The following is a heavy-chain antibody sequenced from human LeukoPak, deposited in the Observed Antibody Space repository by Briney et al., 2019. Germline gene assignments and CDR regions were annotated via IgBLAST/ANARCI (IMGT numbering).Heavy chain of an antibody. CDR3: TRLIVGATD. Sequence: GGSLRLSCAASGFTFSGSAMHWVRQASGKGLEWVGRIRSKANSYATAYAASVKGRFTISRDDSKNTAYLQMNSLKTEDTAVYCCTRLIVGATDWGQGTLVTVSS. CDR1: GFTFSGSA. CDR2: IRSKANSYAT. V-gene: IGHV3-73*01. D-gene: IGHD1-26*01. J-gene: IGHJ4*02.